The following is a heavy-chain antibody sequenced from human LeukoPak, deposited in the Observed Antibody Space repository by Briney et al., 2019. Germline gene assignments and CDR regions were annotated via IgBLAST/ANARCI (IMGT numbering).Heavy chain of an antibody. V-gene: IGHV4-4*07. CDR3: ATGEWELFLDY. J-gene: IGHJ4*02. CDR1: GGSISSYH. Sequence: SETLSLTRTVSGGSISSYHWSWIRQPAGKGLEWIGRIYTSGSTNYNPSLKSRVTMSVDTSTNQFSLKLSSVTAADTAVYYCATGEWELFLDYWGQGTLVTVSS. D-gene: IGHD1-26*01. CDR2: IYTSGST.